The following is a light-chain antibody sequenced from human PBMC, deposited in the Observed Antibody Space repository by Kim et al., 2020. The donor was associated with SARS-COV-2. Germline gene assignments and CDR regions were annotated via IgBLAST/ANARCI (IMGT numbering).Light chain of an antibody. CDR1: QTVVNN. CDR3: KQYNDWPSIT. CDR2: AAS. J-gene: IGKJ5*01. Sequence: PGERATLSCRASQTVVNNLAWYQQKPGQAPRLLIYAASTRANGIAARFSGSGSGTDFTLTITSLQSEDSAVYYCKQYNDWPSITFGQGTRLEIK. V-gene: IGKV3-15*01.